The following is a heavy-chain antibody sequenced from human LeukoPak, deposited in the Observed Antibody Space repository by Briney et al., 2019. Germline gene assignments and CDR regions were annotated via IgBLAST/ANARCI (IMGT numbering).Heavy chain of an antibody. V-gene: IGHV4-34*01. CDR2: INHSGST. J-gene: IGHJ4*02. D-gene: IGHD6-19*01. CDR3: ARGRHRPKAVAGIRN. CDR1: GGSFSGYY. Sequence: SETLSLTCAVYGGSFSGYYWSWIRQPPGKGLEWIGEINHSGSTNYNPSLKSRVTISVDTSKNQFSLKLSSVTAADTAVHYCARGRHRPKAVAGIRNWGQGTLVTVSS.